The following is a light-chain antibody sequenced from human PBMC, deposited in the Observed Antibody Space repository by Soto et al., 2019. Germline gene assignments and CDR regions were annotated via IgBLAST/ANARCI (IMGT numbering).Light chain of an antibody. CDR2: GAS. V-gene: IGKV3D-20*02. CDR3: QQRSKWPIT. J-gene: IGKJ5*01. CDR1: QSVNTNS. Sequence: NGLTQSPGTLSFSPGERATRSCRSSQSVNTNSLVWYQQRPGQAPRLVIYGASSRATGIPARFSGSGSGTDFTLTISSLEPEDFAVYYCQQRSKWPITFGQGTRLEIK.